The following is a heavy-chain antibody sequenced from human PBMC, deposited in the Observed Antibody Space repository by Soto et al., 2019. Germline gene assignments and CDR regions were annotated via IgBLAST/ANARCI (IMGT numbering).Heavy chain of an antibody. CDR2: ISGSGDST. CDR1: GFTFSSYA. Sequence: EVQLLESGGGLVQPGGSLRLSCAASGFTFSSYAMRWVRQAPVKGLEWVSAISGSGDSTYYADSVKGRFTISRDNSKNTLYLQMNSLRVEDTAVYYCAGRGSGGYFDYWGQGTLVTVSS. J-gene: IGHJ4*02. CDR3: AGRGSGGYFDY. V-gene: IGHV3-23*01. D-gene: IGHD6-19*01.